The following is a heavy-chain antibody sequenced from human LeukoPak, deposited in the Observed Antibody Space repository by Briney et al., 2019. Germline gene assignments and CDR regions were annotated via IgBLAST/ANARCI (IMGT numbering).Heavy chain of an antibody. V-gene: IGHV1-2*02. Sequence: ASVKVSCKASGYTFTGYYMHWVRQAPGQGLEWMGWINPNSGGTNYAQKFQGRVTMSVDTSKNQFSLKLSSVTAADTAVYYCAGAAAGTGTFFDYWGQGTLVTVSS. CDR2: INPNSGGT. J-gene: IGHJ4*02. CDR3: AGAAAGTGTFFDY. CDR1: GYTFTGYY. D-gene: IGHD6-13*01.